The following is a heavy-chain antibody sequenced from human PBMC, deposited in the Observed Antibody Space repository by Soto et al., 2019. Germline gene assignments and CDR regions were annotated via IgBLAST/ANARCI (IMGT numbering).Heavy chain of an antibody. V-gene: IGHV5-51*01. J-gene: IGHJ4*02. CDR1: VYTFNIYW. Sequence: PGESLKISCKGSVYTFNIYWIAWVRQMPGKGLEWMGIIYPGDSDTRYSPSFQGQVTISADMSISTAYLQWSSLKASDTAIYYCARAPGLSAGVDYWGQGTPVTVSS. D-gene: IGHD6-13*01. CDR3: ARAPGLSAGVDY. CDR2: IYPGDSDT.